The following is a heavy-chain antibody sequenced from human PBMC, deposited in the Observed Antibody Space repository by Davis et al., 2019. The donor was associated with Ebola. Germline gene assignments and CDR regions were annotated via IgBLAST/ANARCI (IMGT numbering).Heavy chain of an antibody. D-gene: IGHD4-11*01. Sequence: PGGSLRLSCAASGFLFSDYSMNWVRQAPGTVLDWVTYITKGSDAIHYADSVKGRFTVSRDNAKNSLFLQMNSLRDEDSAVYYCARDYIFAFDFWGQGTQVTVSS. V-gene: IGHV3-48*02. CDR1: GFLFSDYS. CDR3: ARDYIFAFDF. J-gene: IGHJ4*02. CDR2: ITKGSDAI.